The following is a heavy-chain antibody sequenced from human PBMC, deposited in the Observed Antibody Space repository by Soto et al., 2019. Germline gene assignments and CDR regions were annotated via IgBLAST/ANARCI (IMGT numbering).Heavy chain of an antibody. V-gene: IGHV3-74*01. D-gene: IGHD3-16*02. CDR1: GFTFISHW. CDR3: VRGIYRKFGMDV. J-gene: IGHJ6*02. CDR2: IDVVGNNR. Sequence: EVQLVESGGGLVQPGGSLRLSCAASGFTFISHWIHWVRQTPGKGLVWVSRIDVVGNNRNYADSVKGRFTISRDNAKNTVYLPMNSLRADDPAVYYCVRGIYRKFGMDVWGQGTTV.